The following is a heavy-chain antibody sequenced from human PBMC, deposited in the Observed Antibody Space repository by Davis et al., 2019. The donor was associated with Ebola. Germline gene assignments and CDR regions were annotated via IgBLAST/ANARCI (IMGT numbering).Heavy chain of an antibody. CDR1: GFTFSSSA. D-gene: IGHD3-3*01. Sequence: GESLKISCAASGFTFSSSAMTWVRQAPGKGLEWVSGISGSGVSTYYAGSVKGRFTISRDNSKKTMYLQMNSLRGEDTAVYYCARSGLSFGVVKYHYGMDVWGKGTTVTVSS. CDR2: ISGSGVST. J-gene: IGHJ6*04. CDR3: ARSGLSFGVVKYHYGMDV. V-gene: IGHV3-23*01.